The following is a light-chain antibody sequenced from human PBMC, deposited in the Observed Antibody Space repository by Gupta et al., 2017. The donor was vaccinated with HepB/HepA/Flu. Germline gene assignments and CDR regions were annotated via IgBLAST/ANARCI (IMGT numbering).Light chain of an antibody. J-gene: IGLJ2*01. Sequence: QSVLTQPPSASGTPGQRATISCSGRSSNIGTYNVYWYQQVPRTAPKLLIYRNNQRPSGVPDRFSGSKSGTSASLAISGLRSEDEADYYCAAWDDSLWGLFGGGTKLTVL. CDR3: AAWDDSLWGL. V-gene: IGLV1-47*01. CDR1: SSNIGTYN. CDR2: RNN.